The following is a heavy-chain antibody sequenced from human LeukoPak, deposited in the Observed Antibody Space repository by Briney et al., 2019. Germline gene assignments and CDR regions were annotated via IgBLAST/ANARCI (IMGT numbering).Heavy chain of an antibody. CDR2: ISSSSSYI. J-gene: IGHJ4*02. D-gene: IGHD3-10*01. Sequence: GGSLRLSCAASGFTFSSYSMNWVRQAPGKGLEWVSSISSSSSYIYYADSVKGRFTISRDNAKNSLYLQMNSLRAEDTAVYYCARDYSMVRGASDYWGQGTLVTVSS. CDR1: GFTFSSYS. CDR3: ARDYSMVRGASDY. V-gene: IGHV3-21*01.